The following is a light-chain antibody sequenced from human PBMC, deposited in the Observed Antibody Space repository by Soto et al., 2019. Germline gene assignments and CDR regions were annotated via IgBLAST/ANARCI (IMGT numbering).Light chain of an antibody. CDR2: DGS. CDR1: QSINNY. V-gene: IGKV3-11*01. Sequence: EIVLTQSPDTLSLSPGDRATLSCRASQSINNYLAWYQQKPGQAPRLLIYDGSNRATGIPARFSGSGSGTDFTLTISSLEPEDFAVYYCQQYHSWPPRTFGQGTKVDIK. J-gene: IGKJ1*01. CDR3: QQYHSWPPRT.